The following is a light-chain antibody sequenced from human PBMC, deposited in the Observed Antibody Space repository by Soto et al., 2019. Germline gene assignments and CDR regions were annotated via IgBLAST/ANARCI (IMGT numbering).Light chain of an antibody. Sequence: GDRVTITCRASQTPSTYLNWYQQKPGKAPKLLIYAASNLQSGVPSRFSGSGSGTDFTLTISSLQPEDFATYYCQQSYSDPPTFGQGTRVEIK. CDR1: QTPSTY. J-gene: IGKJ1*01. CDR3: QQSYSDPPT. V-gene: IGKV1-39*01. CDR2: AAS.